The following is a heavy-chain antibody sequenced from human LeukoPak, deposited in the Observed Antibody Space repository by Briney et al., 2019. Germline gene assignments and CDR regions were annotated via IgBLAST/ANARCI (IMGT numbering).Heavy chain of an antibody. CDR2: ISYDGSNQ. D-gene: IGHD1/OR15-1a*01. J-gene: IGHJ4*02. CDR3: ARDAPEHYFDY. V-gene: IGHV3-30*03. CDR1: GFSFSNYG. Sequence: GKSLRLSCGVSGFSFSNYGIHWVRQAPGKGLEWVAVISYDGSNQYYADSVKGRFTISRDSYKNTVFLQMDSLRAEDTAAYYCARDAPEHYFDYWGQGTLVTVSS.